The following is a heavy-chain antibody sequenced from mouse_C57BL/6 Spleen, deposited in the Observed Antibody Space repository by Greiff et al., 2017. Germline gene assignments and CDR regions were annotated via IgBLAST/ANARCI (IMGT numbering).Heavy chain of an antibody. V-gene: IGHV1-61*01. CDR3: ARRGYYYGSSDY. Sequence: QVQLQQPGAELVRPGSSVKLSCKASGYTFTSYWMDWVKQRPGQGLEWIGNIYPSDSATHYNQKFKDKATLTVDKSSSTAYMQLSSLTSEDSAVYYCARRGYYYGSSDYWGQGTTLTVSS. D-gene: IGHD1-1*01. CDR2: IYPSDSAT. J-gene: IGHJ2*01. CDR1: GYTFTSYW.